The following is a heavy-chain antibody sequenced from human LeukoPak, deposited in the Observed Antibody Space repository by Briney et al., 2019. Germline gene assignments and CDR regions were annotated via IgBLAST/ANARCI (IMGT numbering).Heavy chain of an antibody. V-gene: IGHV3-7*01. CDR1: GFTFSSYW. Sequence: GGSLRLSCAASGFTFSSYWMSWVRQAPGKGLEWVANIKQDGSEKYYVDSVKGRFTISRDNAKNSLYLQMNSLRAEDTAVYYCASDTKIPAFEYWGQGTLVTVSS. CDR3: ASDTKIPAFEY. J-gene: IGHJ4*02. CDR2: IKQDGSEK. D-gene: IGHD1-1*01.